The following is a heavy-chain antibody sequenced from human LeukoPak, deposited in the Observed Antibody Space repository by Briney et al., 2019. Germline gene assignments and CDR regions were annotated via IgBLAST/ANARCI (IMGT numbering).Heavy chain of an antibody. Sequence: PGGSQRLSCAASGFTFSSYSMNWVRQAPGKGLEWVSSISSSSSYIYYADSVKGRFTISRDNAKNSLYLQMNSLRAEDTAVYYCVGDIVVVPAAIRGNAFDIWGQGTMVTVSS. CDR2: ISSSSSYI. CDR3: VGDIVVVPAAIRGNAFDI. V-gene: IGHV3-21*01. CDR1: GFTFSSYS. J-gene: IGHJ3*02. D-gene: IGHD2-2*01.